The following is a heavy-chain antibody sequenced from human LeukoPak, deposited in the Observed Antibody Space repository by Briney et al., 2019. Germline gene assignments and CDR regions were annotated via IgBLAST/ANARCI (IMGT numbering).Heavy chain of an antibody. CDR1: GYTFTGYY. V-gene: IGHV1-2*02. J-gene: IGHJ3*01. Sequence: ASVKVSCKASGYTFTGYYMHWVRQAPGQGLEWMGWINPNSGGTNYAQKFQGRVTMTRDTSTSAVYMELSSLRSEDTTVYYCATVSGRDGYSQNDAFDLWGQGTMVTVSS. CDR3: ATVSGRDGYSQNDAFDL. CDR2: INPNSGGT. D-gene: IGHD5-24*01.